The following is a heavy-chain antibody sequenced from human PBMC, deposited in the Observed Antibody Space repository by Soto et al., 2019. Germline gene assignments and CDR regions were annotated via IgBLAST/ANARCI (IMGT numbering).Heavy chain of an antibody. CDR1: GFTFSDYY. D-gene: IGHD3-22*01. CDR2: ISSSSSYT. V-gene: IGHV3-11*06. J-gene: IGHJ5*02. Sequence: GGSLRLSCAASGFTFSDYYMSWIRQAPGKGLEWVSCISSSSSYTNYADSVKGRFTISRDNAKNSLYLQMNSLRAEDTAVYYCAREERNYYDSSGYHNWFDPWGQGTLVTVSS. CDR3: AREERNYYDSSGYHNWFDP.